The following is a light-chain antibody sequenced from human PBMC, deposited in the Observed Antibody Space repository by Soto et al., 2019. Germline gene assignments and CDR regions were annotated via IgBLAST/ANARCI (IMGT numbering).Light chain of an antibody. CDR2: DVS. V-gene: IGLV2-14*01. J-gene: IGLJ2*01. CDR1: SSDVGGFNY. CDR3: SSYTTSSPLV. Sequence: QSVLSQPASVSGSPGQSITISCTGSSSDVGGFNYVSWYQQHPGKAPKVMIHDVSNRPLGVSNRFSGSKSGNTASLTISGLQAEDEADYYCSSYTTSSPLVFGGGTKVTVL.